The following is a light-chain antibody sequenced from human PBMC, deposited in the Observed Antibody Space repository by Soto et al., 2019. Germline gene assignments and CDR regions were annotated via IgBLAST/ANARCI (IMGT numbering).Light chain of an antibody. Sequence: VVTEAPGALCLFPGGNAPLSCRARQIIRTRYLACYQPKPGQAPRLPIYAASSRATGIPDRFSGSGSWTDFTLTIGRLEPEDFAVYYCQQYGSSPITFGHGPRLEIK. V-gene: IGKV3-20*01. CDR3: QQYGSSPIT. CDR1: QIIRTRY. J-gene: IGKJ5*01. CDR2: AAS.